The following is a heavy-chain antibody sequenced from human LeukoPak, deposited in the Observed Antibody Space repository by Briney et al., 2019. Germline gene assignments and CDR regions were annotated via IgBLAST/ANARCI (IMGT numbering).Heavy chain of an antibody. D-gene: IGHD6-19*01. CDR1: GYTFTSYA. V-gene: IGHV7-4-1*02. Sequence: ASVKVSCKASGYTFTSYAMIWVRQAPGQGLEWMGWINTNTWNPTYAQGFTGRFVFSLDTSVSTAYLQISSLKAEDTAVYYCARDKRSSGWYGGNAFDIWGQGTMVTVSS. CDR3: ARDKRSSGWYGGNAFDI. CDR2: INTNTWNP. J-gene: IGHJ3*02.